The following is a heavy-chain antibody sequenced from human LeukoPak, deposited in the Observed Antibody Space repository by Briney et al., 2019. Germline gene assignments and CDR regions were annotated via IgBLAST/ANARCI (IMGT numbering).Heavy chain of an antibody. V-gene: IGHV3-33*01. CDR1: GFTFSSYG. Sequence: PGGSLRLSCAASGFTFSSYGMHWVRQAPGKGLEWVAVIWYDGSNKYYADSVKGRFTISRDNSKNTLYLQMNSLRAEDTAVYYCAGSINVDTAMVEYYFDYWGQGTLVTVSS. D-gene: IGHD5-18*01. CDR2: IWYDGSNK. CDR3: AGSINVDTAMVEYYFDY. J-gene: IGHJ4*02.